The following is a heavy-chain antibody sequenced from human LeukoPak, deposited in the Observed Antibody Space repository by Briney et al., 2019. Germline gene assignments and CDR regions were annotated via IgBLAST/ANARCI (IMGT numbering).Heavy chain of an antibody. D-gene: IGHD4-11*01. V-gene: IGHV4-30-2*01. CDR2: IYHSGST. CDR1: GGSISSGGYS. Sequence: PSETLSLTCAVSGGSISSGGYSWSWIRQPPGKGLEWIGYIYHSGSTYYNPSLKSRVTISVDRSKNQFSLKLSSVTAADTAVYYCARVTVGTTQDTRAGIDYWGQGTLVTVSS. CDR3: ARVTVGTTQDTRAGIDY. J-gene: IGHJ4*02.